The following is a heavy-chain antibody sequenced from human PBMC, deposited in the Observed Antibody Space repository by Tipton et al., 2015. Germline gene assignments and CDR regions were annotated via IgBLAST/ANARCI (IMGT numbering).Heavy chain of an antibody. J-gene: IGHJ5*02. V-gene: IGHV3-33*01. CDR2: IWYDGSNK. Sequence: SLRLSCAASGFTFSSYGMHWVRQAPGKGLERVAVIWYDGSNKYYADSVKGRFTISRDTSNNTLYLQINSLRTEDTAVYYCARYLLGGFDPWGQGTLVTVSS. D-gene: IGHD3-16*01. CDR3: ARYLLGGFDP. CDR1: GFTFSSYG.